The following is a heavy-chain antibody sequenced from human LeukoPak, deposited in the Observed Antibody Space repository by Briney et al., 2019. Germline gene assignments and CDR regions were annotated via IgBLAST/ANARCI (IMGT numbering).Heavy chain of an antibody. CDR1: GGSISSYY. J-gene: IGHJ4*02. CDR3: AVSKYYDFWSSSFDY. CDR2: IYYSGST. Sequence: PSGTLSLTCTVSGGSISSYYWRWIRQPPGKGLEWIGYIYYSGSTNYNPSLKSRVTISVDTSKNQFSLKLSSVTAADTAVYYCAVSKYYDFWSSSFDYWGQGTLVTVSS. V-gene: IGHV4-59*08. D-gene: IGHD3-3*01.